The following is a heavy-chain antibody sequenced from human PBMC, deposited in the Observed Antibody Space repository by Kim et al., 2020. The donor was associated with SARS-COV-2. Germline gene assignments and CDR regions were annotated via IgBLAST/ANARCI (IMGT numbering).Heavy chain of an antibody. Sequence: SETLSLTCTVSGGSISSGGYYWSWIRQHPGKGLEWIGYIYYSGSTYYNPSLKSRVTISVDTSKNQFSLKLSSVTAADTAVYYCAGEAGLRGSSPGGWDWGQGTLVTVSS. D-gene: IGHD6-13*01. CDR1: GGSISSGGYY. CDR2: IYYSGST. J-gene: IGHJ4*02. V-gene: IGHV4-31*03. CDR3: AGEAGLRGSSPGGWD.